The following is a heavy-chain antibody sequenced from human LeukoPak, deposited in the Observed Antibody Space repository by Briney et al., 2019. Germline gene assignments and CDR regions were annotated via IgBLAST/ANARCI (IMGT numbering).Heavy chain of an antibody. V-gene: IGHV3-11*04. J-gene: IGHJ3*02. CDR1: GFTFSDYY. CDR2: ISSSGSTI. CDR3: APDFWSGYLDAFDI. D-gene: IGHD3-3*01. Sequence: GGSLRLSCAASGFTFSDYYMSWIRQAPGKGLEWVSYISSSGSTIYYADSVKGRFTISRDNAKNSLYLQMNSLRAEDTAVYYCAPDFWSGYLDAFDIWGQGTMVTVSS.